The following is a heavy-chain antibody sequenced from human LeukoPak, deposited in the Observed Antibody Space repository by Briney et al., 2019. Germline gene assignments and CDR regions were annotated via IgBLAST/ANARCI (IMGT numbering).Heavy chain of an antibody. Sequence: PGGSLRLSCAASGFTFSSYSMNWVRQAPGKGLEWVSSISSSSSCIYYADSVKGRFTISRDNAKNSLYLQMNSLRAGDTAVYYCARARADGPFDPWGQGTLVTVSS. CDR1: GFTFSSYS. D-gene: IGHD4-17*01. CDR3: ARARADGPFDP. V-gene: IGHV3-21*01. J-gene: IGHJ5*02. CDR2: ISSSSSCI.